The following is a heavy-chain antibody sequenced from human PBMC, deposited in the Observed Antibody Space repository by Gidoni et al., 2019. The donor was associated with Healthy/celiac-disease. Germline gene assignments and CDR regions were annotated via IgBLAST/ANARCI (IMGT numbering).Heavy chain of an antibody. CDR2: ISWDGGST. Sequence: EMQLVESGGVVVQHGGALRLSCAAFGFTFDDYAMHWGRQAPGKGLEWVSLISWDGGSTYYADSVKGRFTIARDNSKNSLYLQMNSLRAEDTALYYCARGGEYYFDYWGQGTLVTVSS. CDR3: ARGGEYYFDY. CDR1: GFTFDDYA. V-gene: IGHV3-43D*04. D-gene: IGHD3-16*01. J-gene: IGHJ4*02.